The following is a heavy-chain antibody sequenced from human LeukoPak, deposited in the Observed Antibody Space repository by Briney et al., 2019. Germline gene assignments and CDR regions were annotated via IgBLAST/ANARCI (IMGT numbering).Heavy chain of an antibody. D-gene: IGHD3-22*01. CDR1: GFTFSDYY. V-gene: IGHV3-11*01. CDR2: ISSSGSTI. J-gene: IGHJ4*02. CDR3: ATRGTYYYDNSGYWGFDY. Sequence: PGGPLRLSCAASGFTFSDYYMSSLRQAPGKGQEWVSYISSSGSTIYYADSVKGRFTISRDNAKNSLYLQLTSMRAADTAVYYCATRGTYYYDNSGYWGFDYWGQGTLVTVSS.